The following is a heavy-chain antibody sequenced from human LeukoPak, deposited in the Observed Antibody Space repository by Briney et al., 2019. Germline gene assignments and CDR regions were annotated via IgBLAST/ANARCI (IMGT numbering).Heavy chain of an antibody. CDR1: GYTFTSDD. Sequence: ASVKVSCKASGYTFTSDDINWVRQATGQGLECMGWMNPNSGNTGYAQKFQGRVTMTRNTSISTAYMELSSLRSEDTAVYYCARVLRPVYYYYGMDVWGQGTTVTVSS. CDR3: ARVLRPVYYYYGMDV. J-gene: IGHJ6*02. CDR2: MNPNSGNT. D-gene: IGHD1-14*01. V-gene: IGHV1-8*01.